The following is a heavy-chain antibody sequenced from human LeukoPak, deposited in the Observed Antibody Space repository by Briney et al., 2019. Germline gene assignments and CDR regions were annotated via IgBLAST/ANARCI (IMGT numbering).Heavy chain of an antibody. J-gene: IGHJ4*02. D-gene: IGHD6-6*01. V-gene: IGHV3-7*03. CDR2: IKQDGSQK. CDR1: GFTFSSYW. Sequence: PGGSLRLSCAASGFTFSSYWVTWVRQAPGKGLEWVANIKQDGSQKFYLDSVKGRFTISRDNAKESLFLQMNSLRAEDTAVYYCARTYSSSPFDYWGQGTLVTVSS. CDR3: ARTYSSSPFDY.